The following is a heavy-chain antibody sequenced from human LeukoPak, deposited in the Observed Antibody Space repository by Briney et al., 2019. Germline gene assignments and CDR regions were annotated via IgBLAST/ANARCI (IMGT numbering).Heavy chain of an antibody. Sequence: GGSLRLSCAASGFAFSTYSMNWVRQAPGKGLEWVSSISYTGTYIYYADSVKGRFTISRDNAQNSLYLQMNSLRAEDTAIYYCVRDRGTYRPIDYWGQGTLVTVSS. J-gene: IGHJ4*02. V-gene: IGHV3-21*04. CDR1: GFAFSTYS. D-gene: IGHD1-26*01. CDR2: ISYTGTYI. CDR3: VRDRGTYRPIDY.